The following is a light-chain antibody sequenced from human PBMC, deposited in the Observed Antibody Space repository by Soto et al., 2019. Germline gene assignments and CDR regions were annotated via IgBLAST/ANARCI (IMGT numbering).Light chain of an antibody. V-gene: IGKV1-5*01. CDR1: QSFSRW. Sequence: DIQMTQSPSTLSASLGDRVTITCRASQSFSRWLAWYQQKPEKAPKLLIFNASSLGSGVPSRFSGSGSGTEFTLTISGLQPDDSATYYCQQYNTYSTFGQGTRLEIK. CDR3: QQYNTYST. J-gene: IGKJ5*01. CDR2: NAS.